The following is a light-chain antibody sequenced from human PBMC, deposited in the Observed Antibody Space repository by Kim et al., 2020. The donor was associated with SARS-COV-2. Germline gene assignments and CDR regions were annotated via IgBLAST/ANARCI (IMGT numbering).Light chain of an antibody. CDR2: QDS. Sequence: SYELTQPPSVSVSPGQTASITCSGDKLGDKYACWYQQKPGQSPVLVIYQDSKRPSGIPERFSGSNYGNTATLTISGTQAMDEADYYCQAWDSSTAFFGGG. V-gene: IGLV3-1*01. CDR3: QAWDSSTAF. CDR1: KLGDKY. J-gene: IGLJ2*01.